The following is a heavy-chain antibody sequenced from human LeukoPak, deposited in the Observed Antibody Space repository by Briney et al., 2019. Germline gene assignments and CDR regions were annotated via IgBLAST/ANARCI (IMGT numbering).Heavy chain of an antibody. V-gene: IGHV1-8*01. CDR2: MNPNSGNT. J-gene: IGHJ4*02. CDR3: ARGRTPRYGGKRYYFDY. D-gene: IGHD4-23*01. CDR1: GYTFTSYD. Sequence: ASVKVSCKASGYTFTSYDINWVRQAPGQGLEWMGWMNPNSGNTGYAQKFQGRVTMTRNTSISTAYMELSSLRSEDTAVYYCARGRTPRYGGKRYYFDYWGQGTLVTVSS.